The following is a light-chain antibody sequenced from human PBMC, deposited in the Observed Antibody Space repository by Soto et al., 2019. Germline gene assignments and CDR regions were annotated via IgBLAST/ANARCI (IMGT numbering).Light chain of an antibody. CDR3: QQCTNWPTFT. CDR1: QSVNSY. Sequence: EIVLTQSPATLALSPGARATLSCRASQSVNSYLAWYQQRPGQAPRLLIHDASSRATGSPARFSGSGSGTDVTLTISSLDTEDFGDDYCQQCTNWPTFTFGQGTRMEIK. CDR2: DAS. J-gene: IGKJ5*01. V-gene: IGKV3-11*01.